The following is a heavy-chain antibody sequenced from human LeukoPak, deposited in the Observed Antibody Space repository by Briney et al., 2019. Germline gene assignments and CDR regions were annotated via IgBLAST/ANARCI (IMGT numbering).Heavy chain of an antibody. J-gene: IGHJ6*03. CDR2: ISGSGGST. CDR3: ARDATTEPGTVYMDV. Sequence: GGSLRLSCAASGFTFSSYAMSWVRQAPGKGLEWVSTISGSGGSTYYADSVKGRFTISRDNSKNTLYLQMNSLRAEDTALYFCARDATTEPGTVYMDVWGKGTTVTISS. V-gene: IGHV3-23*01. CDR1: GFTFSSYA. D-gene: IGHD6-13*01.